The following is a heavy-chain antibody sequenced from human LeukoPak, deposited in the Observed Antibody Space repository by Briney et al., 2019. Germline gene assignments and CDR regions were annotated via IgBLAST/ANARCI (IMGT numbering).Heavy chain of an antibody. V-gene: IGHV4-39*01. D-gene: IGHD2-2*01. Sequence: SETLSLTCTVSGGSISSSSYYWGWIRQPPGKGLEWIGSIYYSGSTYYNPSLKGRVTISVDTSKNQFSLKLSSVTAADTAVYYCARQRDCVGTSCYIFDSWGQGTLVTVSS. CDR3: ARQRDCVGTSCYIFDS. CDR1: GGSISSSSYY. J-gene: IGHJ4*02. CDR2: IYYSGST.